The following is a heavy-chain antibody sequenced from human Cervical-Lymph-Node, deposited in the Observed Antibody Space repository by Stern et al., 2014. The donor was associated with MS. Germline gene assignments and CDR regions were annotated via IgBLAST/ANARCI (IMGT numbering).Heavy chain of an antibody. J-gene: IGHJ6*02. V-gene: IGHV3-33*01. CDR2: IWYDGSNK. CDR1: GFTFSSYG. CDR3: ARDCKLRYYYYGMDV. D-gene: IGHD1-26*01. Sequence: VQLEESGGGVVQPGRSLRLSCAASGFTFSSYGMHWVRQAPGKGLEWVAVIWYDGSNKYSADSVKGRFTISRDNSKNTLYLQMNSLRAEDTAVYYCARDCKLRYYYYGMDVWGQGTTVTVSS.